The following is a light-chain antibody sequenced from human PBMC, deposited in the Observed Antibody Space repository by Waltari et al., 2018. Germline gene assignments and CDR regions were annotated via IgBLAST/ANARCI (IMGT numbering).Light chain of an antibody. CDR1: SDSIASYY. J-gene: IGLJ3*02. CDR2: EDY. CDR3: QSYDGANRL. Sequence: NFMLTLPHSVSQYPGKTATISCTRTSDSIASYYVPWYQQRPGSAPTILSYEDYQRPAGVPDRFSGSIDTSSNSASLTISGLKTEDEADYYCQSYDGANRLFGGGTKLTVL. V-gene: IGLV6-57*03.